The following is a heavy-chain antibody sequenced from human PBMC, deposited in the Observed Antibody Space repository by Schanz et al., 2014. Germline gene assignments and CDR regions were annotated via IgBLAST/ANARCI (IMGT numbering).Heavy chain of an antibody. CDR2: IIPSLVLA. V-gene: IGHV1-69*02. Sequence: QLQLVQSGAAVKKPGSSVKVSCKLPGGTFSSYTISWMPQAPGQGLEWMGRIIPSLVLAKYEQKFQDKVTLTADTSTTTAYMELSGLRSEDTAVYYCARGVRRGDGKNGYYTWFDPWGQGTLVTVSS. CDR1: GGTFSSYT. J-gene: IGHJ5*02. D-gene: IGHD3-22*01. CDR3: ARGVRRGDGKNGYYTWFDP.